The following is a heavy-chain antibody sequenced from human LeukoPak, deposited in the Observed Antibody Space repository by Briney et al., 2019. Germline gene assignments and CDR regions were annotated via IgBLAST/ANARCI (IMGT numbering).Heavy chain of an antibody. CDR3: ARLGWSRTAFDY. D-gene: IGHD2-15*01. CDR1: GYSISSGYY. CDR2: IYHSGST. J-gene: IGHJ4*02. Sequence: PLETLSLTCAVSGYSISSGYYWGWIRQPPGKGLEWIGSIYHSGSTYYNPSLKSRVTISVDTSKNQFSLKLSSVTAADTAVYYCARLGWSRTAFDYWGQGTLVTVSS. V-gene: IGHV4-38-2*01.